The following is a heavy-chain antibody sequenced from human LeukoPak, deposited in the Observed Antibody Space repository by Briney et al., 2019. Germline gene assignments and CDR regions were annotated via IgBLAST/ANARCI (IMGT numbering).Heavy chain of an antibody. CDR2: IWYDGSNK. CDR1: GFTFSSSG. V-gene: IGHV3-33*01. CDR3: ASDYPEYSSGFDY. Sequence: PGGSLRLSCAASGFTFSSSGMHRVRQAPGKGLEWVAVIWYDGSNKYYADTVKGRFTISRDNSKNTLYMQMNSLRAEDTAVYYCASDYPEYSSGFDYWGQGTLVTVSS. D-gene: IGHD6-19*01. J-gene: IGHJ4*02.